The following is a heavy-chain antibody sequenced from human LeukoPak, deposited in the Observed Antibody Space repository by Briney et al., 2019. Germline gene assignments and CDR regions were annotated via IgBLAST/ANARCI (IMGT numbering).Heavy chain of an antibody. V-gene: IGHV4-39*07. D-gene: IGHD2-2*01. Sequence: PSETLSLTCTVSGGSISSSSYYWGWIRQPPGKGLEWIGSIYYSGSTYYNPSLKSRVTISVDTSKNQFSLKLSSVTAADTAVYYCARVEVVPAAIDYWGQGTLVTVSS. CDR2: IYYSGST. J-gene: IGHJ4*02. CDR1: GGSISSSSYY. CDR3: ARVEVVPAAIDY.